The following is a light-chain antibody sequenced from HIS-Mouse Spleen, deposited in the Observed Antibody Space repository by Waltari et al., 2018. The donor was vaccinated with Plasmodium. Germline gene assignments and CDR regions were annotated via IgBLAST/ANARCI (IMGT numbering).Light chain of an antibody. CDR1: QSISSR. Sequence: DIQMTQSPSTLSASVGDRVTITSRASQSISSRLAWYQQKPGKAPKLLIYKASSLESGVPSRVSGSGSGTEFTLTISSLQPDYFATYYCQQYNSYSWTFGQGTKVEIK. CDR2: KAS. CDR3: QQYNSYSWT. J-gene: IGKJ1*01. V-gene: IGKV1-5*03.